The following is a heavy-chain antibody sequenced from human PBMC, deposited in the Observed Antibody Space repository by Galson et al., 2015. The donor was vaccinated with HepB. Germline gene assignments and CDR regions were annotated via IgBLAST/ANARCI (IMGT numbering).Heavy chain of an antibody. V-gene: IGHV1-18*04. CDR2: ISAYNGNT. Sequence: SVKVSCKASGYTFTSYGISWVRQAPGQGLEWMGWISAYNGNTNYAQKLQGRVTMSTDTSTSTAYMELRSLRSDDTAVYYCARDLGGYCSGGSCRPGGYWGQGTLVTVSS. CDR3: ARDLGGYCSGGSCRPGGY. CDR1: GYTFTSYG. D-gene: IGHD2-15*01. J-gene: IGHJ4*02.